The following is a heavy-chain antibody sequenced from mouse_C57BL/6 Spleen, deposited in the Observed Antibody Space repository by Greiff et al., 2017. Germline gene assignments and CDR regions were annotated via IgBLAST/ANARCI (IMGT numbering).Heavy chain of an antibody. V-gene: IGHV1-72*01. J-gene: IGHJ1*03. CDR3: AREGGIYYGSSEWYFDV. D-gene: IGHD1-1*01. CDR1: GYTFTRSW. Sequence: QVPLHQPGAELVKPGASVQLSCQASGYTFTRSWMPWVKQRPGRGLEWIGRIDPNSGGTKYNEKFKSKATLTVDTPSSTAYMQLSSLTSEDSAVYYCAREGGIYYGSSEWYFDVWGTGTTVTVSS. CDR2: IDPNSGGT.